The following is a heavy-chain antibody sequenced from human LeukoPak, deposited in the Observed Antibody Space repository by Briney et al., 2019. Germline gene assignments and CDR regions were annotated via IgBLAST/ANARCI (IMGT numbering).Heavy chain of an antibody. J-gene: IGHJ4*02. Sequence: ASVKVSCKASGYTFTSYYMHWVRQAPGQGLEWMGIINPSGGSTSYAQKFQGRVTMTRVTSTSTVYMELSSLRSEDTAVYYCARGRPTYSSGWYTFDYWGQGTLVTVSS. CDR2: INPSGGST. V-gene: IGHV1-46*01. D-gene: IGHD6-19*01. CDR1: GYTFTSYY. CDR3: ARGRPTYSSGWYTFDY.